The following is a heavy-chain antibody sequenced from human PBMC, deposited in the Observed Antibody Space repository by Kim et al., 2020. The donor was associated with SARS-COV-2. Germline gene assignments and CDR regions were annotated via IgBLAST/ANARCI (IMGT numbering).Heavy chain of an antibody. Sequence: SVKVSCKASGGTFSSYAISWVRQAPGQGLEWMGRIIPILGIANYAQKFQGRVTITADKSTSTAYMELSSLRSEDTAVYYCARGRQTYYYDSSGYYLVYWGQGTLVTVSS. D-gene: IGHD3-22*01. V-gene: IGHV1-69*04. J-gene: IGHJ4*02. CDR1: GGTFSSYA. CDR2: IIPILGIA. CDR3: ARGRQTYYYDSSGYYLVY.